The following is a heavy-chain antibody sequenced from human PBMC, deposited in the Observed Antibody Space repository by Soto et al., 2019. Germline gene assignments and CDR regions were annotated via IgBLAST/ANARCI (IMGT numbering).Heavy chain of an antibody. CDR3: AKADKRGVYDILTGYYYFDY. D-gene: IGHD3-9*01. V-gene: IGHV3-23*01. CDR2: ISGSGGST. Sequence: GGSLRLSCAASGFTFSSYAMSWVRQAPGKGLEWVSAISGSGGSTYYADSVKGRFTISRDNSKYTLYLQMNSLRAEDTAVYYCAKADKRGVYDILTGYYYFDYWGQGTLVTVSS. J-gene: IGHJ4*02. CDR1: GFTFSSYA.